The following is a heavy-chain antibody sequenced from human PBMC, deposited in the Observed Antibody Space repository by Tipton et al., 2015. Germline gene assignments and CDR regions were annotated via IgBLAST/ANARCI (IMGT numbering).Heavy chain of an antibody. D-gene: IGHD1-7*01. CDR3: AREGTGTIGFGWFDP. J-gene: IGHJ5*02. V-gene: IGHV3-48*03. CDR1: GFTFGTYE. CDR2: ISSSGSTQ. Sequence: GSLRLSCAASGFTFGTYEMNWVRQAPGKGLEWISYISSSGSTQYYADSVKGRFTVSRDNAKESLYLQMNSLRDEDTAVYYCAREGTGTIGFGWFDPWGQGTLVTVSS.